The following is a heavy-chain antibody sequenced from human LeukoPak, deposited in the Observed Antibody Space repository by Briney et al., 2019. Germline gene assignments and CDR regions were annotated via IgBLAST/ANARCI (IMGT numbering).Heavy chain of an antibody. D-gene: IGHD2-15*01. CDR1: GYTFTSYD. V-gene: IGHV1-8*01. J-gene: IGHJ4*02. CDR3: ARAGGYCGRISCPYYFDY. CDR2: VNPNSGNT. Sequence: ASVKVSCKASGYTFTSYDINWVRQATGRGLEWMGRVNPNSGNTGYAQKFQGRVTMTKNTSISTAYMELSSLRSEDTAVYYCARAGGYCGRISCPYYFDYWGQGSLVAVSS.